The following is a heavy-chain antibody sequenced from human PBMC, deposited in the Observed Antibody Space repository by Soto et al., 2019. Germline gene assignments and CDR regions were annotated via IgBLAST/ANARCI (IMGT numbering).Heavy chain of an antibody. CDR1: GYSFSNYA. CDR3: AKGGNIAVVVADYGMDV. CDR2: INAGNGNT. J-gene: IGHJ6*02. Sequence: ASVKVSFKASGYSFSNYAMHWVRQSPGQRLEWMGWINAGNGNTKYPQKFQDRVTITRDTSASTAYMELSSLRSEDTAVYYCAKGGNIAVVVADYGMDVWGQGTTVTVS. D-gene: IGHD2-15*01. V-gene: IGHV1-3*01.